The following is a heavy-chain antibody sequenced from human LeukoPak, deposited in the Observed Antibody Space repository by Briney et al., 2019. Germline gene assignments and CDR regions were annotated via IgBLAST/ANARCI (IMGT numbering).Heavy chain of an antibody. D-gene: IGHD2-15*01. Sequence: SETLSLTCSLSGGSISAYYWTWIRQPPGKGLEWIGYVHYSGSNHYNPSLKSRVTMSVDTSKNQFPLQLSSVTAADTAVYYCAGYCSGGSCPDSWGQGTLVTVSS. CDR1: GGSISAYY. J-gene: IGHJ4*02. CDR2: VHYSGSN. CDR3: AGYCSGGSCPDS. V-gene: IGHV4-59*08.